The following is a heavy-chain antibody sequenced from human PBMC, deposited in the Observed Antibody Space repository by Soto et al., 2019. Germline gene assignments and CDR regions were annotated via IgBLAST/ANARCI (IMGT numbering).Heavy chain of an antibody. V-gene: IGHV3-30-3*01. Sequence: GGSLSLSCAASGFTFSSYAMHWVRQAPGKGLEWVAVISYDGSNKYYADSVKGRFTISRDNSKNTLYLRMNSLRAEDTAVYYCARETDPRRALDYWGQGTLVTVSS. D-gene: IGHD6-6*01. CDR3: ARETDPRRALDY. CDR1: GFTFSSYA. J-gene: IGHJ4*02. CDR2: ISYDGSNK.